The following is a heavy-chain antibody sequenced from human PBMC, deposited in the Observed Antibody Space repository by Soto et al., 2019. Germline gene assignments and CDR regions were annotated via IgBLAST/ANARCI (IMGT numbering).Heavy chain of an antibody. CDR2: IVVGSGNT. Sequence: SVKVSCKASGFTFTSSAVQWVRQARGQRLEWIGWIVVGSGNTNYAQKFQERVTITRDMSTSTAYMELSSLRSEATAVYSLAADRRFLEWLPLNSWGQETLVTVPS. D-gene: IGHD3-3*01. V-gene: IGHV1-58*01. CDR1: GFTFTSSA. CDR3: AADRRFLEWLPLNS. J-gene: IGHJ4*02.